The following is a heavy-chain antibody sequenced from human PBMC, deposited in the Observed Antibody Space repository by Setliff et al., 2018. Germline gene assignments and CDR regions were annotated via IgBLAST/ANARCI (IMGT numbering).Heavy chain of an antibody. J-gene: IGHJ4*02. V-gene: IGHV1-18*01. CDR1: GYNFITFG. CDR2: ISAY. CDR3: ARGRDPAYYYDSGGYYWDY. D-gene: IGHD3-22*01. Sequence: ASVKVSCKTSGYNFITFGVSWVRQAPGQGLEWMGWISAYAQKFQGRVTMTTDTSTSTAYMELRSLRSDDTAVYYCARGRDPAYYYDSGGYYWDYWGQGTLVTVSS.